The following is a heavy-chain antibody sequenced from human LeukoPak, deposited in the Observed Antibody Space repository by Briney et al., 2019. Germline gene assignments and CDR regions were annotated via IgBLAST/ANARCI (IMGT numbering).Heavy chain of an antibody. J-gene: IGHJ4*02. CDR2: IYYSGST. CDR1: GGSISSGDYY. CDR3: ARGYGSGLYYFDY. D-gene: IGHD2-15*01. Sequence: PSETLSLTCTVSGGSISSGDYYWSWIRQPPGKGLEWIGYIYYSGSTYYNPSLKSRVTISVDTSKNRFSLKLSSVTAADTAVYYCARGYGSGLYYFDYWGQGTLVTVSS. V-gene: IGHV4-30-4*01.